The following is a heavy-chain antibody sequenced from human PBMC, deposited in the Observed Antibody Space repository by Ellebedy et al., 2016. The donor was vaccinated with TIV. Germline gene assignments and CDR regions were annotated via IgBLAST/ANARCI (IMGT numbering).Heavy chain of an antibody. CDR1: GFTVSSNY. J-gene: IGHJ4*02. V-gene: IGHV3-7*01. CDR2: IKQDGSEK. D-gene: IGHD6-13*01. CDR3: AGFIAAAARWG. Sequence: GGSLRLXXAASGFTVSSNYMSWVRQAPGKGLEWVANIKQDGSEKYYVDSVKGRFTISRDNAKNSLYLQMNSLRAEDTAVYYCAGFIAAAARWGWGQGTLVTVSS.